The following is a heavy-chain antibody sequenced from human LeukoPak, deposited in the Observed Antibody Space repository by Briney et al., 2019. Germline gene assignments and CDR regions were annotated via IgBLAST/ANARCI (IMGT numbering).Heavy chain of an antibody. CDR2: INHSGST. D-gene: IGHD6-13*01. Sequence: PSETLSLTCAVYGGSFSGYYWSWIRQPPGKGLEWIGEINHSGSTNYNPSLKSRVTISVDTSKNQFSLKLSSVTAADTAVYYCARVELIAAAVDYWGQGTLVTVSS. J-gene: IGHJ4*02. V-gene: IGHV4-34*01. CDR3: ARVELIAAAVDY. CDR1: GGSFSGYY.